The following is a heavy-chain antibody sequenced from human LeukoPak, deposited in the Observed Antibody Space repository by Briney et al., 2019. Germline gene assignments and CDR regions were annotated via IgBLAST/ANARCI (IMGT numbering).Heavy chain of an antibody. CDR1: GFTVSSNY. CDR2: IYSGGST. CDR3: ARAWDYGDLYYFDC. V-gene: IGHV3-66*01. J-gene: IGHJ4*02. D-gene: IGHD4-17*01. Sequence: PGGSLRLSCAASGFTVSSNYMSWVRQAPGKGLEWVSVIYSGGSTYYADSVKGRFTISRDNAKNSLFLQMNSLRAEDTAVYYCARAWDYGDLYYFDCWGQGTLVTVSS.